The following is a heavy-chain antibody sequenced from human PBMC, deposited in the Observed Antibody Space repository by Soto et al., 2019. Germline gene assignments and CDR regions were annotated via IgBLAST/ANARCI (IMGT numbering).Heavy chain of an antibody. CDR3: AKEALRYFDWLLYQDY. CDR2: ISGSGGST. CDR1: GFTFSSYA. Sequence: QSGGSLRLPCAASGFTFSSYAMSWVRQAPGKGLEWVSAISGSGGSTYYADSVKGRFTISRDNSKNTLYLQMNSLRAEDTAVYYCAKEALRYFDWLLYQDYWGQGTLVTVSS. D-gene: IGHD3-9*01. V-gene: IGHV3-23*01. J-gene: IGHJ4*02.